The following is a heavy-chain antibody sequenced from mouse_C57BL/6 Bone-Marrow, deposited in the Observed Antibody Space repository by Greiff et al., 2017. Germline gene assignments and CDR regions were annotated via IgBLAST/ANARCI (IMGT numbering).Heavy chain of an antibody. J-gene: IGHJ4*01. V-gene: IGHV5-16*01. Sequence: EVMLVESEGGLVQPGSSMKLSCTASGFTFSDYYMAWVRQVPEKGLEWVANINYDGSSTYYLDSLKSRFIISRDNAKNILYLQMSSLKSEDTATYYCAREGPYYDYAMDYWGQGTSVTVSS. CDR3: AREGPYYDYAMDY. D-gene: IGHD1-1*01. CDR2: INYDGSST. CDR1: GFTFSDYY.